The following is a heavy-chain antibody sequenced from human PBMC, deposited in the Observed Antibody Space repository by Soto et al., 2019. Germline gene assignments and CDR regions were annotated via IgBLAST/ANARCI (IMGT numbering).Heavy chain of an antibody. CDR1: GDTFSTYT. J-gene: IGHJ6*02. D-gene: IGHD4-17*01. V-gene: IGHV1-69*05. Sequence: QVQLVQSGAEVKKPGSSVKVSCKASGDTFSTYTITWMRQAPGQGLEWMGGIIPRSATSKYAQKFQGRVTITTDESTSTVYIDQSSLRSHDIAIYYFASEALALVPTTVNSDYYYYGLDVWGQGTTVTVSS. CDR3: ASEALALVPTTVNSDYYYYGLDV. CDR2: IIPRSATS.